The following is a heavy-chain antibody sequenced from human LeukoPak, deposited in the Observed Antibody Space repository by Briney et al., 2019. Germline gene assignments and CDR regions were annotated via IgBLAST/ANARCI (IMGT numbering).Heavy chain of an antibody. CDR2: ISATSNTL. J-gene: IGHJ3*02. D-gene: IGHD3-22*01. CDR3: VRGNYYDSSGYPHAFDI. Sequence: GGSLRLTCTASGFTFSAYSMAWGRRAPGTGLEWIAYISATSNTLYYADSVKGRFTISRDNEKSSVFLQMNSLRAGDTAAFYCVRGNYYDSSGYPHAFDIWGQGTMVTVSS. CDR1: GFTFSAYS. V-gene: IGHV3-48*01.